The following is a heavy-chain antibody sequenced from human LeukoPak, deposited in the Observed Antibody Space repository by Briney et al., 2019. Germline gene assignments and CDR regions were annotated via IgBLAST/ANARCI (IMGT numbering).Heavy chain of an antibody. Sequence: SETLSLTCTVSGGSTSSYYWSWIRQPPGKGLEWIGYIYYSGSTNYNPSLKSRVTISVDTSKNQFSLKLSSVTAADTAVYYCARDVGGWFDPWGQGTLVTVSS. D-gene: IGHD2-15*01. J-gene: IGHJ5*02. CDR1: GGSTSSYY. V-gene: IGHV4-59*01. CDR2: IYYSGST. CDR3: ARDVGGWFDP.